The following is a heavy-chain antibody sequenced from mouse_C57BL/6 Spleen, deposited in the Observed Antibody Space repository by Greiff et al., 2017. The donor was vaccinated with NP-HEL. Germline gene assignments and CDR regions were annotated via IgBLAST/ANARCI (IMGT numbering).Heavy chain of an antibody. Sequence: QVQLQQSGPELVKPGASVKISCKASGYAFSSSWMNWVKQRPGKGLEWIGRIYPGDGDTNYNGKFKGKATLTADKSSSTAYMQLSSLTSEDSAVYFCAREGSSGSFAYWGQGTLVTVSA. V-gene: IGHV1-82*01. J-gene: IGHJ3*01. CDR3: AREGSSGSFAY. CDR1: GYAFSSSW. D-gene: IGHD3-2*02. CDR2: IYPGDGDT.